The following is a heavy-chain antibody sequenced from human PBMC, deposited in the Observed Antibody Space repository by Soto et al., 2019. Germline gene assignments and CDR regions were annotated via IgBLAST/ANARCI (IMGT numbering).Heavy chain of an antibody. CDR2: INAGNGNT. Sequence: QVPLVQSGAEVKKPGASVKVSCKASGYTFTSYAMHWVRQAPGQRLEWMGWINAGNGNTKYSQKFQGRVTITRDTSASTAYMELSSLRSEDTAVYYCARDYYDSSGYYYVDWFDPWGQGTLVTVSS. D-gene: IGHD3-22*01. CDR1: GYTFTSYA. CDR3: ARDYYDSSGYYYVDWFDP. J-gene: IGHJ5*02. V-gene: IGHV1-3*01.